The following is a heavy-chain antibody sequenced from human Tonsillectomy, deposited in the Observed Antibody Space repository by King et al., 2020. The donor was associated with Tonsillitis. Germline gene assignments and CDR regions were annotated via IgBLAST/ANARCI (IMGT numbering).Heavy chain of an antibody. CDR1: GYSISGGYY. D-gene: IGHD3-22*01. CDR3: ARDLAVYYDSSGFFPGAFDI. V-gene: IGHV4-38-2*02. CDR2: VFHHGGST. Sequence: RLQESGPGLVQPSETLSLTCTVSGYSISGGYYWGWIRQSPGKGLEWIGSVFHHGGSTYYNPSLKSRVTISMDRSKNQFSLNLSSVIAADTAVYYCARDLAVYYDSSGFFPGAFDIWGQGTMVTVSS. J-gene: IGHJ3*02.